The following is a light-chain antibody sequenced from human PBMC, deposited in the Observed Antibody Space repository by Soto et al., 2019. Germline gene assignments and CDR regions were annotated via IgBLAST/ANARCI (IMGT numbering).Light chain of an antibody. CDR3: QQYGSSGT. Sequence: EIVLTQSPGARSLSPCESATLSCRASKSVSNNYLAWYQQKPGQAPRLLIYGASNRATGIPDRFSGSGSGTDFTLTISRLETEDFAVYYCQQYGSSGTFGQGTKVDIK. CDR2: GAS. CDR1: KSVSNNY. V-gene: IGKV3-20*01. J-gene: IGKJ1*01.